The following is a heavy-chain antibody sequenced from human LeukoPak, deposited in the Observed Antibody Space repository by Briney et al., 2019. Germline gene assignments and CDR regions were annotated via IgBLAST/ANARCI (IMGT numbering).Heavy chain of an antibody. Sequence: GGSLRLSCAASGFTFSDYCMSCIRQAPGKGLEWVSYITSSSSTMYYADSVKGRFTIARDNAKNSLSLQMSSLRDEDTAVYYCSRVDLSSGADYWGQGTLVTVSS. CDR3: SRVDLSSGADY. J-gene: IGHJ4*02. CDR2: ITSSSSTM. V-gene: IGHV3-11*04. D-gene: IGHD6-19*01. CDR1: GFTFSDYC.